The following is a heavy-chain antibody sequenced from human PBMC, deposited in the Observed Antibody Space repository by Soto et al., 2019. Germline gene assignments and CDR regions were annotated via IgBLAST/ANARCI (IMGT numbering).Heavy chain of an antibody. CDR3: TKGATTSCFSEVDL. D-gene: IGHD2-2*01. V-gene: IGHV3-9*01. CDR1: GFTFDDYA. J-gene: IGHJ3*01. Sequence: EVQLVESGGGVVQPGRSLRLSCSASGFTFDDYAMNWVRQAPGKGLEWVSSISWNSGNIVDADSVRGRFTISRDNANPALHLQMNRLRAEDTALYYCTKGATTSCFSEVDLWGQGTMVTVSS. CDR2: ISWNSGNI.